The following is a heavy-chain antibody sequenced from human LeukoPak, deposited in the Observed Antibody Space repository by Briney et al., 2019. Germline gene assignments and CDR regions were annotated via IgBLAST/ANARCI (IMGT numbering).Heavy chain of an antibody. V-gene: IGHV3-23*01. CDR1: GFTFSSYA. CDR2: ISGSGGST. D-gene: IGHD3-3*01. J-gene: IGHJ6*02. CDR3: AKVPNYDFWSGYNYYGMDV. Sequence: PGGSLRLSCAASGFTFSSYAMSWVRQAPGKGLEWVSAISGSGGSTYYADSVKGRFTISRDNSKNTLYLQMSSLRAEDTAVYYCAKVPNYDFWSGYNYYGMDVWGQGTTVTVSS.